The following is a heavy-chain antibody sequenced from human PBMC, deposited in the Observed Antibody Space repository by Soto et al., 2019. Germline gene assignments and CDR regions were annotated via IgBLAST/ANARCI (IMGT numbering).Heavy chain of an antibody. CDR3: ASHIYGYFPHYYHGMDV. Sequence: QVQLVQSGAEVKKPGSSVKVSCKASGGTFSSYASSWVRQAPGQGLEWMGGIIPIFGTANYAQKFQGRVTITEDESTSTAYMELSSLRSEDTAVDYCASHIYGYFPHYYHGMDVWGQGTTVTVSS. CDR2: IIPIFGTA. CDR1: GGTFSSYA. J-gene: IGHJ6*02. V-gene: IGHV1-69*12. D-gene: IGHD5-18*01.